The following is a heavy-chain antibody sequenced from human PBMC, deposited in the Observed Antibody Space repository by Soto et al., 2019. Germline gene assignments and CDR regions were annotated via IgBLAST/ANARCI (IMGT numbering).Heavy chain of an antibody. CDR2: ISYDGSNK. CDR1: GFTFSSYA. Sequence: PGGALRLSCAASGFTFSSYAMHWVRQAPGKGLEWVAVISYDGSNKYYADSVKGRFTISRDNSKNTLYLQMNSLRAEDTAVYYCARDVNSSGYYLYYYYYGMDVWGQGTTVTVSS. D-gene: IGHD3-22*01. V-gene: IGHV3-30-3*01. CDR3: ARDVNSSGYYLYYYYYGMDV. J-gene: IGHJ6*02.